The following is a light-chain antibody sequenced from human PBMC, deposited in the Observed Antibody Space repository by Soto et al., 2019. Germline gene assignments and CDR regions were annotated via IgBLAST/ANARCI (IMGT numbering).Light chain of an antibody. CDR1: QSISSY. J-gene: IGKJ1*01. V-gene: IGKV1-39*01. CDR2: AAS. Sequence: DIQMTQSPSSLSASVGDRVTITCRASQSISSYLNWYQQKPGKAPKLLIYAASSLQSGVPSRFSGSGSGTDFTLTISCLQSEDFSTYYCQQSYSTPPSFAQGTKVDIK. CDR3: QQSYSTPPS.